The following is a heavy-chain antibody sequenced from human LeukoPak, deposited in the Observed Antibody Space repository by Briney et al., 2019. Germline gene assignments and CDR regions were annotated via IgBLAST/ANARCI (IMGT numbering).Heavy chain of an antibody. CDR1: GGSVSGDGYY. J-gene: IGHJ4*02. V-gene: IGHV4-61*08. D-gene: IGHD6-13*01. CDR2: IFYSGST. Sequence: SETLSLTCTVSGGSVSGDGYYWSWIRQSPGKGLESIGYIFYSGSTNYNPSLKSRVTISVDTSNNQFSLKLSSVTAADTAVYYCARDRTARRYSSSWYLPYFDYWGQGTLVTVSS. CDR3: ARDRTARRYSSSWYLPYFDY.